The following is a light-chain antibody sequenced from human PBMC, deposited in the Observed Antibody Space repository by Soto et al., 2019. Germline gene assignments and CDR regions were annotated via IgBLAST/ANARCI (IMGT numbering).Light chain of an antibody. CDR2: DDS. V-gene: IGLV3-21*02. Sequence: SYELAQPPSVAVAPGQTARISCGGDNIVHRSVHWYHQKPGPAPVLVVYDDSDRPSGIPERFSGSNSGNTATLTISRVEAGAEADDYCQWCDSSSDRVIFGGGTKLTVL. J-gene: IGLJ2*01. CDR3: QWCDSSSDRVI. CDR1: NIVHRS.